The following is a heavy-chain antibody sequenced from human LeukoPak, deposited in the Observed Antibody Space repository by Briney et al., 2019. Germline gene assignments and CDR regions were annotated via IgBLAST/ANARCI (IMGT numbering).Heavy chain of an antibody. J-gene: IGHJ6*04. D-gene: IGHD3-10*01. CDR1: GGTFSSYA. CDR3: ARDLRGVIPHYYGMDV. CDR2: IIPIFGTA. Sequence: SVKVSCKASGGTFSSYAISWVRQAPGQGLEWMGGIIPIFGTANYAQKFQGRVTITADESTSTACMELSSLRSEDTAVCYCARDLRGVIPHYYGMDVWGKGTTVTVSS. V-gene: IGHV1-69*01.